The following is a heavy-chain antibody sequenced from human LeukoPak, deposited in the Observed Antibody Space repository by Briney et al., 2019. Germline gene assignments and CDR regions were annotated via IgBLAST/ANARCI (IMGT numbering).Heavy chain of an antibody. D-gene: IGHD3-22*01. V-gene: IGHV3-15*07. CDR3: ATDFYDST. Sequence: GGSLRLSCATSGFTFSNAWMNWVRQAPGKGLEWVGRIRSNSDGGTIDYAAPVKGRFTLLRDDSKTTLYLQMNSLQTEDTAVYYCATDFYDSTWSQGTLVTVSS. J-gene: IGHJ5*02. CDR2: IRSNSDGGTI. CDR1: GFTFSNAW.